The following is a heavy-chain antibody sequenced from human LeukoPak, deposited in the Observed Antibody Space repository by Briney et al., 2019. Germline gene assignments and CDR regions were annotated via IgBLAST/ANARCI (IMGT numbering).Heavy chain of an antibody. CDR2: ISAYNGNT. CDR1: GYTFTSYG. Sequence: ASVKVSCKASGYTFTSYGISWVRQAPGQGLEWMGWISAYNGNTNYAQKLQGRVTMTTDTSTSTAYMELRSLRSEDTAVYYCAKDRATVTPKSLDYWGQGTLVTVSP. CDR3: AKDRATVTPKSLDY. V-gene: IGHV1-18*01. D-gene: IGHD4-17*01. J-gene: IGHJ4*02.